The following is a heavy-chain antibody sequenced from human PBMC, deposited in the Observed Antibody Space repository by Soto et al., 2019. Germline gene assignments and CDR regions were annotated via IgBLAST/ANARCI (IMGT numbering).Heavy chain of an antibody. V-gene: IGHV3-30*03. J-gene: IGHJ1*01. CDR2: ISYDGSNK. CDR1: GFTFSSYG. D-gene: IGHD2-2*01. Sequence: GGSLRLSCAASGFTFSSYGMHWVRQAPGKGLEWVAVISYDGSNKYYADSVKGRFTISRDNSKNTLYLQMTSLRSEDTAVYYCATGPAGYCFTTSCYSYFQHWAQGTLVTVSS. CDR3: ATGPAGYCFTTSCYSYFQH.